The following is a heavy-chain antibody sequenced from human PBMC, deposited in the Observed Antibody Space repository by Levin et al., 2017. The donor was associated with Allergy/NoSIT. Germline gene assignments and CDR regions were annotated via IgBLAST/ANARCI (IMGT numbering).Heavy chain of an antibody. V-gene: IGHV3-30-3*01. Sequence: GGSLRLSCAASGFTFSSYAMHWVRQAPGKGLEWVAVISYDGSNKYYADSVKGRFTISRDNSKNTLYLQMNSLRAEDTAVYYCARDPRWGTMVRGNYYYMDVWGKGTTVTVSS. CDR3: ARDPRWGTMVRGNYYYMDV. CDR1: GFTFSSYA. CDR2: ISYDGSNK. D-gene: IGHD3-10*01. J-gene: IGHJ6*03.